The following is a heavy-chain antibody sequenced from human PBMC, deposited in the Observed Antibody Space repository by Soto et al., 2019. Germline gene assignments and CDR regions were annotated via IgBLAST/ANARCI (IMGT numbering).Heavy chain of an antibody. D-gene: IGHD6-6*01. J-gene: IGHJ6*02. CDR3: ARDGQQLVPYGLDA. CDR2: IWADGSNV. CDR1: GFTFSSHG. V-gene: IGHV3-33*01. Sequence: QVQLVESGGGVVQAGRSLRLSCAASGFTFSSHGIHWVRQAPGKGLEWVAFIWADGSNVEYADSVKGRFTISRDSSKNTVDLQMNSLRAEDTAVYSSARDGQQLVPYGLDAWGQGTTVTVSS.